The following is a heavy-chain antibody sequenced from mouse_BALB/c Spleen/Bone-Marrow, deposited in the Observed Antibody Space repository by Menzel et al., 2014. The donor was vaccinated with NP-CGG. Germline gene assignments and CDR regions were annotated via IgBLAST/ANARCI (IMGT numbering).Heavy chain of an antibody. V-gene: IGHV5-6-2*01. CDR3: ARPGNDDAMDY. Sequence: EVKLMESGGGLVKLGGSLKLSCAASGFTFSSYYMSWVRQTPEKRLELVAAINSNGGSTYYPDTVKGRFTISRDNAKNTLYLQRSSLKSEDTALYYCARPGNDDAMDYWGQGTSVTVSS. J-gene: IGHJ4*01. CDR1: GFTFSSYY. D-gene: IGHD4-1*01. CDR2: INSNGGST.